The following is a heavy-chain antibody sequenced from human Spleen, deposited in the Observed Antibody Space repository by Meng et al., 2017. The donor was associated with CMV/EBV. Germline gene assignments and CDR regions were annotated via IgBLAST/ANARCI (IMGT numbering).Heavy chain of an antibody. Sequence: LSFAASGFTFNIYWMHWVRQAPGKGLVWVSRINSDGSRTNYADSVKGRVTISRDNAKNTVYLQMSGLRVEDTAVYYCARDWSGYIDYWGQGNLVTVSS. J-gene: IGHJ4*02. CDR1: GFTFNIYW. CDR2: INSDGSRT. D-gene: IGHD3-3*01. V-gene: IGHV3-74*01. CDR3: ARDWSGYIDY.